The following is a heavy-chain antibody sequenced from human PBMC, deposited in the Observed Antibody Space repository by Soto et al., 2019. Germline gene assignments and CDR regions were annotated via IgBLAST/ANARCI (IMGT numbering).Heavy chain of an antibody. V-gene: IGHV4-4*02. CDR3: AHRPIVGAAI. Sequence: QVQLQESGPGLVKPSGTLSLTCAVFGGSISNSNWWTLVRQPPGKGLDWIGEIFHSGSTNYNSSLMGRVTISVDKANNQFSLKLSSVTAADTAVYYCAHRPIVGAAIWGQGTLVTVSS. J-gene: IGHJ4*02. CDR1: GGSISNSNW. CDR2: IFHSGST. D-gene: IGHD1-26*01.